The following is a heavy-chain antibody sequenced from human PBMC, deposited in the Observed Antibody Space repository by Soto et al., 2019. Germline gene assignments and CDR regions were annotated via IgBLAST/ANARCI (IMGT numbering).Heavy chain of an antibody. Sequence: ASVEVSCKASGYTVTSYGIHWVRQAPGQRLEWMGWINAANGDTKYSPKFQGRVTITRDTSASTAYMELSSLRSEDTAVYYCVRRHVSATGIDWFDPWGQGTLVTVSS. D-gene: IGHD6-13*01. CDR1: GYTVTSYG. J-gene: IGHJ5*02. V-gene: IGHV1-3*01. CDR3: VRRHVSATGIDWFDP. CDR2: INAANGDT.